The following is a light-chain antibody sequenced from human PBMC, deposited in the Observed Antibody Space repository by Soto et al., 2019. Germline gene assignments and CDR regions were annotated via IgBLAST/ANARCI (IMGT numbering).Light chain of an antibody. CDR2: KAS. V-gene: IGKV1-5*03. CDR1: QGISSW. Sequence: DIQMTQSPSSVSASVGDRVTITCRASQGISSWLAWYQQKPGRAPKLLIYKASSLESGVPSRLSGSGYGTEFTLTISSLQPDDFATYYCQQYNSYWTFGQGTKVEIK. CDR3: QQYNSYWT. J-gene: IGKJ1*01.